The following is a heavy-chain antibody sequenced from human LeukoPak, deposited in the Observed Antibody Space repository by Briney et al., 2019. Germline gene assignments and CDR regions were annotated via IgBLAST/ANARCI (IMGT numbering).Heavy chain of an antibody. D-gene: IGHD6-19*01. CDR3: ARETVAGRYY. Sequence: SETLSLTCTVSGGFISSYYWSWIRQPPGKGLEWIGYIYYSGSTNYNPSLKSRVTISVDTSKNQFSLKLSSVTAADTAVYYCARETVAGRYYWGQGTLVTVSS. CDR1: GGFISSYY. V-gene: IGHV4-59*01. CDR2: IYYSGST. J-gene: IGHJ4*02.